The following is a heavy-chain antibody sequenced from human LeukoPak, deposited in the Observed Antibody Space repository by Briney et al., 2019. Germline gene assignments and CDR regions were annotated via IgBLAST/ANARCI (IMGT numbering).Heavy chain of an antibody. V-gene: IGHV1-69*04. CDR3: ARDPPRYCSSTSCYNFPQEFDY. Sequence: SVKVSCKASGGTFSSYAISWVRQAPGQGLEWMGRIIPILGIANYAQKFQGRVTITADKSTSTAYMELSSLRSEDTAVYYCARDPPRYCSSTSCYNFPQEFDYWGQGTLVTVSS. D-gene: IGHD2-2*02. CDR2: IIPILGIA. CDR1: GGTFSSYA. J-gene: IGHJ4*02.